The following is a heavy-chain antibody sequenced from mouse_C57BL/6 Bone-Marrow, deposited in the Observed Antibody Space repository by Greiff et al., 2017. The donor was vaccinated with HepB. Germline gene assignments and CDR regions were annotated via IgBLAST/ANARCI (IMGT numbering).Heavy chain of an antibody. CDR3: ARSGGMVTGDY. Sequence: VKLQQSGPELVKPGASVKISCKASGYAFSSSWMNWVKQRPGKGLEWIGRIYPGDGDTNYNGKFKGKATLTADKSSSTAYMQLSSLTSEDSAVYFCARSGGMVTGDYWGQGTTLTVSS. CDR1: GYAFSSSW. D-gene: IGHD2-2*01. J-gene: IGHJ2*01. CDR2: IYPGDGDT. V-gene: IGHV1-82*01.